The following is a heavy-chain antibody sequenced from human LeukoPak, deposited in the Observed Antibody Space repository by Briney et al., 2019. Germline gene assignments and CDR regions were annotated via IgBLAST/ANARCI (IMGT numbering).Heavy chain of an antibody. D-gene: IGHD1-26*01. CDR2: IIPIFGTA. J-gene: IGHJ4*02. V-gene: IGHV1-69*13. CDR1: GGTFSSYA. CDR3: AREVGRGFDY. Sequence: ASVKVSCKASGGTFSSYAISWVRQAPGQGLEWMGGIIPIFGTANYAQKFQGRVTITADESTSTAYMELSSLRSDDTAVYYCAREVGRGFDYWGQGTLVTVSS.